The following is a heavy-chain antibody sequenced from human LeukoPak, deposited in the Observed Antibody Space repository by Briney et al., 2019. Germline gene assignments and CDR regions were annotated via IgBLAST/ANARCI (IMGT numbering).Heavy chain of an antibody. Sequence: AGASLRLSCAASGFTFSNYAMSWVRQAPGKGLEWVSAIFGSGGSTYYADSVKGRFTISRDNSKNTLFLQMNSLRVEDTALYYCSKWGDYDVLTGYYDSDFWGQGTLVTVPS. CDR3: SKWGDYDVLTGYYDSDF. V-gene: IGHV3-23*01. J-gene: IGHJ4*02. D-gene: IGHD3-9*01. CDR1: GFTFSNYA. CDR2: IFGSGGST.